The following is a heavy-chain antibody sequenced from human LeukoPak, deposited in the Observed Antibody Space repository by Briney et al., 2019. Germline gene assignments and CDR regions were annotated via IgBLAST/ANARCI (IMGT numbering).Heavy chain of an antibody. J-gene: IGHJ4*02. D-gene: IGHD5-24*01. Sequence: PSETLSLTCTVSGGSISSGGYYWSWIQQPPGKGLEWIGYIYHSGSTYYNPSLKSRVTISVDRSKNQFSLKLSSVTAADTAVYYCASRDGYNPPTLFDYWGQGTLVTVSS. CDR3: ASRDGYNPPTLFDY. V-gene: IGHV4-30-2*01. CDR2: IYHSGST. CDR1: GGSISSGGYY.